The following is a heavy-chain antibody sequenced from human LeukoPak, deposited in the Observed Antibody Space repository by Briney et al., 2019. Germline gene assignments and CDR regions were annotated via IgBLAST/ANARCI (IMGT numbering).Heavy chain of an antibody. D-gene: IGHD4-17*01. CDR3: ARDDYGDYVRAFDI. CDR1: GGSISSYY. CDR2: IYYSGST. J-gene: IGHJ3*02. Sequence: SETLSLTCTVSGGSISSYYWSWIRQPPGKGLEWIGYIYYSGSTNYNPSLKSRVTISVDTSKNQFSLKLSSVTAADTAVYYCARDDYGDYVRAFDIWGRGTMVTVSS. V-gene: IGHV4-59*01.